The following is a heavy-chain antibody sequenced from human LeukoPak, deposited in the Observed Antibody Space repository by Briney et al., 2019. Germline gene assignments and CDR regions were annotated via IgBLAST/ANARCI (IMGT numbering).Heavy chain of an antibody. J-gene: IGHJ5*02. V-gene: IGHV4-34*01. D-gene: IGHD6-13*01. Sequence: SETLSLTCAVYGVSFSDYYWSWIRQPPGKGLGWIGEINHTGTTNYNPSLKSRVTISVDTSKNQFSLKLKSVTAADTAVYYCARKEGGQLANTRRWFDPWGQGTLVTVSS. CDR2: INHTGTT. CDR1: GVSFSDYY. CDR3: ARKEGGQLANTRRWFDP.